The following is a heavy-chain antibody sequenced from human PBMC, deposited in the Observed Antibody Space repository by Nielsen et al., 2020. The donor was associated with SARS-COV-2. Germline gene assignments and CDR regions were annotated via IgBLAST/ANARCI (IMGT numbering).Heavy chain of an antibody. V-gene: IGHV3-9*01. D-gene: IGHD6-13*01. CDR1: GFTFDDYA. CDR3: AKAGAKFSSAWSVWFDP. CDR2: ISWNSGSI. J-gene: IGHJ5*02. Sequence: SLKISCAASGFTFDDYAMHWVRQAPGKGLEWVSGISWNSGSIGYADSVKGRFTISRDNAKNSLYLQMNSLRAEDTALYYCAKAGAKFSSAWSVWFDPWGQGTLVTVSS.